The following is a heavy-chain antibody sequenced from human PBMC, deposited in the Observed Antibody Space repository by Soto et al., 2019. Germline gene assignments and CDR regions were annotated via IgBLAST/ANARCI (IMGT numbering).Heavy chain of an antibody. CDR1: GFTFSSYG. Sequence: GGSLRLSCAASGFTFSSYGMHWVRQAPGKGLEWVAVISYDGSNKYYADSVKGRFTISRDNSKNTLYLQMNSLRAEDTAVYYCAKGPSYSYYFDYWGQGTLVTVSS. J-gene: IGHJ4*02. CDR2: ISYDGSNK. CDR3: AKGPSYSYYFDY. V-gene: IGHV3-30*18. D-gene: IGHD1-26*01.